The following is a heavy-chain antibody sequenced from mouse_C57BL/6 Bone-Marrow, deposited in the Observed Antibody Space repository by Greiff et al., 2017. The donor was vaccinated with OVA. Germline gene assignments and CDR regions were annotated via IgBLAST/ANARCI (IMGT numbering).Heavy chain of an antibody. CDR2: IHPNSGST. D-gene: IGHD1-1*01. V-gene: IGHV1-64*01. CDR1: GYTFTSYW. J-gene: IGHJ4*01. Sequence: QVQLQQPGAELVKPGASVKLSCKASGYTFTSYWMHWVKQRPGQGLEWIGMIHPNSGSTNYNEKFKSKATLTVDKSSSTAYMQLSSLTSEDSSGYYCGKGYYGSRGMDYWGQGTSVTVSS. CDR3: GKGYYGSRGMDY.